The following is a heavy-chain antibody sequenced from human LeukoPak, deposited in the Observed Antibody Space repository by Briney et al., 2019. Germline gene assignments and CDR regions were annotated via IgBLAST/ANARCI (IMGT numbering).Heavy chain of an antibody. V-gene: IGHV3-23*01. CDR2: ISGSGGST. CDR3: AKDIGSRGWYKGY. CDR1: GFTFSSYA. Sequence: GGSLRLSCAASGFTFSSYAMSWVRQAPGKGLEWVSAISGSGGSTYYADSAKGRFTISRDNSKNTLYLQMNSLRAEDTAVYYCAKDIGSRGWYKGYWGQGTLVTVSS. D-gene: IGHD6-19*01. J-gene: IGHJ4*02.